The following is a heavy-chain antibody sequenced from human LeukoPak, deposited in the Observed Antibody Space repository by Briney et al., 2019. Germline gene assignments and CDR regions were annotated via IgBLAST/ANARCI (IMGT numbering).Heavy chain of an antibody. CDR3: ARVYQGVSLFDGIDY. CDR1: GFTFSSYS. CDR2: ISSSSSYI. V-gene: IGHV3-21*01. D-gene: IGHD3-10*01. Sequence: PGGSLRLSCAASGFTFSSYSMNWVRQAPGKGLEWVSSISSSSSYIYYADSVKGRFTISRDNAKNSLYLQMNSLRAKDTAVYYCARVYQGVSLFDGIDYWGQGTLVTVSS. J-gene: IGHJ4*02.